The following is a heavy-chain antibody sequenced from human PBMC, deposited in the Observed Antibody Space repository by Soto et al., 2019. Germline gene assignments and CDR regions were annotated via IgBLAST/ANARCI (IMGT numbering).Heavy chain of an antibody. CDR3: AQDLGRWYIYFQN. Sequence: QVQLVESGGGVVQPGRSLRLSCAASGFTFSSYGMEWVRQAPGKGLEWVAVISYDGSNKYYADSVKGRFTISRDNSKNTLYLQMNSLRAEDTAVYYCAQDLGRWYIYFQNCGQGTLVTVSS. V-gene: IGHV3-30*18. D-gene: IGHD6-13*01. CDR1: GFTFSSYG. J-gene: IGHJ1*01. CDR2: ISYDGSNK.